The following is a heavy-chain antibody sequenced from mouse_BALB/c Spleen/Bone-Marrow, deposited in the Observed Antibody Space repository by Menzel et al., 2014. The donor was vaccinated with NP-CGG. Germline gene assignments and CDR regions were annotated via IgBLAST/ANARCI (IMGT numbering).Heavy chain of an antibody. V-gene: IGHV1S81*02. CDR1: GYTFTSYW. J-gene: IGHJ1*01. CDR3: ARWLLQYFDV. CDR2: IIPSNGRT. D-gene: IGHD2-3*01. Sequence: VKLVESGAELVKPGASVKPSCKASGYTFTSYWMHWVKQRPGQGLEWIGEIIPSNGRTNYNEKFKSKATLTVDKSSNTAYMQLSSLTSEDSAVYYCARWLLQYFDVWGAGTTVTVSS.